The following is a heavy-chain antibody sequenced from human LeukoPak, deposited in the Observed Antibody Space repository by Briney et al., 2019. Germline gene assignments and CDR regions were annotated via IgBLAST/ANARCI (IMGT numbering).Heavy chain of an antibody. D-gene: IGHD3-10*01. CDR2: IKQDGSES. Sequence: GGSLRLSCAASGFTFTTYWMSWVRQAPGKGLEWVANIKQDGSESSFVDSVKGRFSISRDNAKNPLYLQMNSLRVEDTAVYYCARGGGLFDNWGQGTLVTVSS. J-gene: IGHJ4*02. CDR3: ARGGGLFDN. V-gene: IGHV3-7*01. CDR1: GFTFTTYW.